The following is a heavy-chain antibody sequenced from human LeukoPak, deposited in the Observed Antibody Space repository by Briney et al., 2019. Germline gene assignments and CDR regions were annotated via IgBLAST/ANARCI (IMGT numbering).Heavy chain of an antibody. CDR2: IRCSGNTI. V-gene: IGHV3-11*01. J-gene: IGHJ6*02. D-gene: IGHD3-22*01. Sequence: GGSVRLLCGASRFILSDYYMRWIRQATGRGGEGVSYIRCSGNTILYADSVKGRFTISRDNAKYSLYVQMNSLRAEDTAVYYCAREGNYYDSSGYYPSREYYYYGMDVWGQGTTVTVSS. CDR3: AREGNYYDSSGYYPSREYYYYGMDV. CDR1: RFILSDYY.